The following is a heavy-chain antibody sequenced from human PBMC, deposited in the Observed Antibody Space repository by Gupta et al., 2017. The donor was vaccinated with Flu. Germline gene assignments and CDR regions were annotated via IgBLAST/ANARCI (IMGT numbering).Heavy chain of an antibody. Sequence: EVQLVESGGGLVKPGGSLRLSCVTSGLTFSEAWMSWVRQPPGKGLEWVGRVKSKVNGGTVDYVAPVKGRFTISRDDSRNTLYLQMDSLKTEDTGIYYCSTDLHDHWGQGTLVTVSS. CDR2: VKSKVNGGTV. CDR3: STDLHDH. V-gene: IGHV3-15*01. CDR1: GLTFSEAW. J-gene: IGHJ4*02.